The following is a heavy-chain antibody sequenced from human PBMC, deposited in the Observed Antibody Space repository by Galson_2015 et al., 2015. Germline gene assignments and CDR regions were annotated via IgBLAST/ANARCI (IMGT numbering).Heavy chain of an antibody. CDR2: IIPILGIA. Sequence: SVKVSCKASGGTFSSYTISWVRQAPGQGLEWMGRIIPILGIANYAQKFQGRVTITADKSTSTAYMELSSLRSEDTATYYCARSERVGAIEFGMDVWGQGTTVTVSS. CDR1: GGTFSSYT. J-gene: IGHJ6*02. V-gene: IGHV1-69*02. D-gene: IGHD1-26*01. CDR3: ARSERVGAIEFGMDV.